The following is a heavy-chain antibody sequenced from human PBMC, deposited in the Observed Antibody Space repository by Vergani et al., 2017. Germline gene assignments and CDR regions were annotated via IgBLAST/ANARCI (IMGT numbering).Heavy chain of an antibody. CDR1: GNTFTDFF. CDR3: VRSRSFYFDN. V-gene: IGHV1-2*02. CDR2: INPTVSR. Sequence: LVQSGPEVKEPGASVNVSCLVPGNTFTDFFLAWVRQIPGERPEWMGWINPTVSRRYAEQFEGRVTMTTDTSIKTVFLEMTGLRSDDTAVYYCVRSRSFYFDNWGQGTLITVSS. J-gene: IGHJ4*02.